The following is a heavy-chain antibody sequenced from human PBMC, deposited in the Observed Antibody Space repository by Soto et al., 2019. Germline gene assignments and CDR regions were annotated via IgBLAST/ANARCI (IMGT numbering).Heavy chain of an antibody. CDR1: GFTFSSYA. D-gene: IGHD3-10*01. J-gene: IGHJ3*02. Sequence: EVQLLESGGGLVQPGGSLRLFCAASGFTFSSYAMSWVRQAPGKGLEWVSGISGSGAITYCADSVKGRFTISRDNSKNTLYLQMNSVRAEDTAAYYCARKVAGSGAFDIWGQGTMVTVSS. CDR3: ARKVAGSGAFDI. V-gene: IGHV3-23*01. CDR2: ISGSGAIT.